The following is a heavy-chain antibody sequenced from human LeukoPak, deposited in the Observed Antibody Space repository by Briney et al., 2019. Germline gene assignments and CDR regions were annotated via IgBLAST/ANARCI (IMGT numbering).Heavy chain of an antibody. CDR3: ARAGMDGRGYYQGFDY. V-gene: IGHV3-48*01. CDR2: ISSSSSTI. CDR1: GFTFSSYS. J-gene: IGHJ4*02. D-gene: IGHD3-22*01. Sequence: QPGGSLRLSCAASGFTFSSYSMNWVRQAPGKGLEWVSYISSSSSTIYYADSVKGRFTISRDNAKNSLYLQMNSLRAEDTALYYCARAGMDGRGYYQGFDYWGQGTLVTVSS.